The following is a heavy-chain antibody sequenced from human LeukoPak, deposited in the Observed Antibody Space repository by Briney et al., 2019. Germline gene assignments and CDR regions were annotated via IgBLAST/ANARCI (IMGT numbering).Heavy chain of an antibody. J-gene: IGHJ4*02. V-gene: IGHV3-23*01. CDR1: GFTFSSYG. Sequence: GGSLRLSCAASGFTFSSYGMSWVRQAPGKGLEWVSAISGSGGSTYYADSVKGRFTISRGNSKNTLYLQMNSLRAEDTAVYYCASNPVMVRGVIMHWGQGTLVTVSS. CDR2: ISGSGGST. D-gene: IGHD3-10*01. CDR3: ASNPVMVRGVIMH.